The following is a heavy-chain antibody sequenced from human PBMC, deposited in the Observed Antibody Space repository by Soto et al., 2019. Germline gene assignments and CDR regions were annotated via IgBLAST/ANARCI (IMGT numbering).Heavy chain of an antibody. J-gene: IGHJ4*02. D-gene: IGHD5-18*01. CDR2: IYHSGST. CDR3: ASVDTAMVGAFDY. V-gene: IGHV4-30-2*01. CDR1: VGSISSGGYS. Sequence: SETLSLTCAVSVGSISSGGYSLTWIRQPPGKGREWIVYIYHSGSTYYNPSLKSRVTISVERSKNQFSMKLSSVAAEDTAVYYCASVDTAMVGAFDYWGQGTLVPVS.